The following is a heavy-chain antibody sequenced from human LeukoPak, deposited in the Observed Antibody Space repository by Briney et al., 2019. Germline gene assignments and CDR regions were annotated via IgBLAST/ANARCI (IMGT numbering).Heavy chain of an antibody. CDR2: ISTSGGDT. V-gene: IGHV3-23*01. D-gene: IGHD1-7*01. CDR3: AKGGNYAPLDY. CDR1: GFTFTQSG. J-gene: IGHJ4*02. Sequence: GSLRPPFSTPGFTFTQSGMTWVPQAPGKGLGWVSAISTSGGDTIYTDSVKDRFTISRDNSKNTLYLQMNSLRADDTAIYYCAKGGNYAPLDYWGQGTLVTVSS.